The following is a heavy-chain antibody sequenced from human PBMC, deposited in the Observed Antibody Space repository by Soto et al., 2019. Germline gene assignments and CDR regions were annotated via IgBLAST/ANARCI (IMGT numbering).Heavy chain of an antibody. Sequence: GGSLRLSCAASGFTFSSYWMSWVRQAPGKGLEWVANIKQDGSEKYYVDSVKGRFTISRDNAKNSLYLQMNSLRAEDTAVYYCARDGDYDFWSGYQESGMDVWGQGTTVTVSS. V-gene: IGHV3-7*01. D-gene: IGHD3-3*01. CDR2: IKQDGSEK. J-gene: IGHJ6*02. CDR3: ARDGDYDFWSGYQESGMDV. CDR1: GFTFSSYW.